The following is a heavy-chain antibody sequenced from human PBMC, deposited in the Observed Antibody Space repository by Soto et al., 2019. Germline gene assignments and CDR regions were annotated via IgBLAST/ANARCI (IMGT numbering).Heavy chain of an antibody. D-gene: IGHD1-26*01. CDR2: IIPIFGTA. CDR3: AKNQGVELVPLATVDWFDP. V-gene: IGHV1-69*05. J-gene: IGHJ5*02. CDR1: GGTFSSYA. Sequence: ASVKVSCKASGGTFSSYAISWVRQAPGQGLEWMGGIIPIFGTANYAQKFQGRFTISRDNSKSTVYLELNNLSAEDTAVYHCAKNQGVELVPLATVDWFDPWGQGSVVTVSS.